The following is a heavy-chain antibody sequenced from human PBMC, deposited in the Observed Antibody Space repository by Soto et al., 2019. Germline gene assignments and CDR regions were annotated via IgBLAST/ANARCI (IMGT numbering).Heavy chain of an antibody. CDR3: AKILLSSGVLNWFDP. D-gene: IGHD2-8*01. Sequence: PGGSLRLSCAASGFTFSSYAMSWVRQAPGKGLEWVSAISGSGGSTYYADSVKGRFTISRDNSKNTLYLQMNSLRAEDTAVYYCAKILLSSGVLNWFDPWGQGTLVTVSS. J-gene: IGHJ5*02. CDR2: ISGSGGST. V-gene: IGHV3-23*01. CDR1: GFTFSSYA.